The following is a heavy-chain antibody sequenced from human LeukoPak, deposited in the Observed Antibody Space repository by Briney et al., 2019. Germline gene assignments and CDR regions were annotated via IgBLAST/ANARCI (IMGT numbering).Heavy chain of an antibody. J-gene: IGHJ4*02. Sequence: KHGESLKISCKGSGYSFTSYWIGWVRQMPGKGLEWMGIIYPGDSDTRYSPSFQGQVTISADKSISTAYLQWSSLKASDTAMYYCARRRYCSSTSCYDQYFDYWGQGTLVTVSS. CDR3: ARRRYCSSTSCYDQYFDY. V-gene: IGHV5-51*01. D-gene: IGHD2-2*01. CDR1: GYSFTSYW. CDR2: IYPGDSDT.